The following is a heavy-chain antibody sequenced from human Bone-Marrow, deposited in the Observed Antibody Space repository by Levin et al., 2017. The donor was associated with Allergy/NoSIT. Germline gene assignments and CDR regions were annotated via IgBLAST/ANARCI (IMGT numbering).Heavy chain of an antibody. Sequence: GESLKISCAASGFTFSSYWMSWVRQAPGKGLEWVANIKEDGSEQYYVDSVKGRFPISRDNAKTSLSLQMNRLRAEDTAVEYGASDDSKDYYYYGMDGWGQGTTVTVYS. CDR1: GFTFSSYW. D-gene: IGHD4-11*01. V-gene: IGHV3-7*01. CDR3: ASDDSKDYYYYGMDG. CDR2: IKEDGSEQ. J-gene: IGHJ6*02.